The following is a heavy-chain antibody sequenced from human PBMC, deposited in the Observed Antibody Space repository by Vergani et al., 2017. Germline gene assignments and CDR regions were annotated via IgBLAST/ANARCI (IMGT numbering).Heavy chain of an antibody. V-gene: IGHV3-48*01. J-gene: IGHJ4*02. CDR3: ARGGGLYAGES. D-gene: IGHD3-16*01. CDR1: GFTFSSYS. Sequence: EVQLVESGGGLVQPGGSLRLSCAASGFTFSSYSMNWVRQAPGKGLEWVSYISSSSSTIYYADSVKGRFTISRDNAKNSLYLQMNSLRAEATAVYYFARGGGLYAGESWGQGTLVTVSA. CDR2: ISSSSSTI.